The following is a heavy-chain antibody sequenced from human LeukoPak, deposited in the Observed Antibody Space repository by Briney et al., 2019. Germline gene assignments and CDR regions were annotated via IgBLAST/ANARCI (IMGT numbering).Heavy chain of an antibody. Sequence: PSETLSLTCTVSGGSISSYYWSWIRQPPGKGLEWIGYIYYSGSTKYNPSLKSRVTISVDTSKNQFSLKLSSVTAADTAVYYCARDQNGGMDVWGQGTTVTVSS. CDR3: ARDQNGGMDV. D-gene: IGHD1-1*01. J-gene: IGHJ6*02. CDR1: GGSISSYY. V-gene: IGHV4-59*01. CDR2: IYYSGST.